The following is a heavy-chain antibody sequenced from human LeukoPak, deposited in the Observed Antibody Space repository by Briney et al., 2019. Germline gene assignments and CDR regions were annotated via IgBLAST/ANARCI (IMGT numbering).Heavy chain of an antibody. V-gene: IGHV1-2*02. J-gene: IGHJ4*02. Sequence: GASVKVSCKASGYTFTGYYMHWVRQAPGQGLEWMGWINPNSGGTNYAQKFQGRVTMTRDTSISTAYMELSRLRSDDTAVYYCAREDSSGWSVYFDYWGQGTLVTVSS. CDR3: AREDSSGWSVYFDY. CDR1: GYTFTGYY. CDR2: INPNSGGT. D-gene: IGHD6-19*01.